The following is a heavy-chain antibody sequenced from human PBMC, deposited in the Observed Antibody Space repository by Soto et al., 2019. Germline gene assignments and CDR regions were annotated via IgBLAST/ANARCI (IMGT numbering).Heavy chain of an antibody. CDR2: IDTSGTT. Sequence: SETLSLTCTVSGGSISSYYCSWIRQAAGEGLEWIGRIDTSGTTNYNPSLRGRVTMSVDASKNQFSLNLSSVTAADTAVYFCARGPRGYVYYHGMDVWGQGTTVTVSS. J-gene: IGHJ6*02. CDR3: ARGPRGYVYYHGMDV. V-gene: IGHV4-4*07. CDR1: GGSISSYY. D-gene: IGHD3-16*01.